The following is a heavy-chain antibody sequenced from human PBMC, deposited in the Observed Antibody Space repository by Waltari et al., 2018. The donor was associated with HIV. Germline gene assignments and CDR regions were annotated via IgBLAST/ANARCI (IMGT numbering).Heavy chain of an antibody. D-gene: IGHD3-16*01. CDR1: GASFNNYH. J-gene: IGHJ5*02. CDR3: ARGQKRGAPGQRSWGGLDP. V-gene: IGHV4-34*02. CDR2: IDEAGTT. Sequence: QVQLQQWGAGLVKPSGTLSLRCAVYGASFNNYHWNWIRQSPGKGLEWIGEIDEAGTTNYSPFFKSRVTISMDTSKNQFSLTVRAMTAADTALYFCARGQKRGAPGQRSWGGLDPWAQGNLVVVSS.